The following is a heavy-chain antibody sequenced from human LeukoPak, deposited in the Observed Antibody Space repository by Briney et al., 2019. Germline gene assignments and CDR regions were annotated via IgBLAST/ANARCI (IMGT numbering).Heavy chain of an antibody. D-gene: IGHD3-22*01. Sequence: SETLSLTCSVSGYSISSAYYWGWIRQPPGKGLEWIGSIYHSGSTYYNPSLKSRVTLSVDMSTNQLFLKLSSVTAADTAVYYCAREKSSSYGLAQHWGQGTLVTVSS. CDR3: AREKSSSYGLAQH. CDR1: GYSISSAYY. V-gene: IGHV4-38-2*02. CDR2: IYHSGST. J-gene: IGHJ1*01.